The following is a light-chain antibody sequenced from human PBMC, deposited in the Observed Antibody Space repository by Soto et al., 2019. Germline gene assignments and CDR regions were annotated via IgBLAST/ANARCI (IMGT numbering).Light chain of an antibody. V-gene: IGKV1-39*01. CDR3: QQSVSTPLT. CDR1: QSISNY. CDR2: AAS. J-gene: IGKJ4*01. Sequence: DIQMTQSPSSLSASVGDRVTITCRASQSISNYVNWYQQKPGKAPNLLIYAASSLQSGVPSRFSGSRSGTDFTLTISSLQPEDFATYYCQQSVSTPLTFGGGTKVEIK.